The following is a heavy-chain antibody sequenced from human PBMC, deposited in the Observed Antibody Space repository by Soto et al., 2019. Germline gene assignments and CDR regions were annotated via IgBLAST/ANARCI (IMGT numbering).Heavy chain of an antibody. CDR1: GGSISSYY. J-gene: IGHJ3*02. CDR3: ARVIRWELRI. V-gene: IGHV4-59*01. Sequence: QVHLQESGPGLVKPSETLSLTCTVSGGSISSYYWSWIRQPPGEGLEWIGYIYYSGSTNYNPTLKRRVPMSVATSKSKFSLKLSSVTAADTAVDYCARVIRWELRIWGQGTMVTVSS. D-gene: IGHD1-26*01. CDR2: IYYSGST.